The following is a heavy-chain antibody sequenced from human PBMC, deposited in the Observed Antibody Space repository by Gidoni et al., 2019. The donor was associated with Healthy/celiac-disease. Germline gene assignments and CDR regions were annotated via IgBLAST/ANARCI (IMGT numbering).Heavy chain of an antibody. Sequence: EVQLVESGGGLVKPGGSLRFSCAASGLTFRSNSMNGFRQAPGKGLECVSSISSSSSYIYYADSVKGRFTISRDNAKNSLYLQMNSLRAEDTAVYYCAREGREGFLEWLYDYWGQGTLVTVSS. CDR1: GLTFRSNS. CDR3: AREGREGFLEWLYDY. CDR2: ISSSSSYI. D-gene: IGHD3-3*01. V-gene: IGHV3-21*01. J-gene: IGHJ4*02.